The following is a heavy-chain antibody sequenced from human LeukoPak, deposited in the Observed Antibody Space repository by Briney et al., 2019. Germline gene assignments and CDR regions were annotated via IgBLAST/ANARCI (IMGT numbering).Heavy chain of an antibody. Sequence: SETLSLTCTISGGSVGGYYWSWIRQPPGKGLEWIGYIYYTGSTKYNPSLKSRVTISVDTSKNQFSLKLTSVTVADTAVYYCARESPRFRETYYFDYWGQGTLVTVSS. CDR3: ARESPRFRETYYFDY. D-gene: IGHD4-17*01. J-gene: IGHJ4*02. CDR2: IYYTGST. CDR1: GGSVGGYY. V-gene: IGHV4-59*02.